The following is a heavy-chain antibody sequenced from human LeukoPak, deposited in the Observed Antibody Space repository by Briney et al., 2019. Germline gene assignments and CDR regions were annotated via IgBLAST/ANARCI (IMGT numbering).Heavy chain of an antibody. J-gene: IGHJ4*02. CDR2: INHSGST. CDR1: GVPFSDYY. D-gene: IGHD6-19*01. Sequence: SETLSLTCAVYGVPFSDYYWSWIRQPSGKGLEWIGEINHSGSTNYNPSLKSRVTISVDTSKNQFSLKLSSVTAADTAVYYCARGQEAVAGTPDYWGQGTLVTVSS. V-gene: IGHV4-34*01. CDR3: ARGQEAVAGTPDY.